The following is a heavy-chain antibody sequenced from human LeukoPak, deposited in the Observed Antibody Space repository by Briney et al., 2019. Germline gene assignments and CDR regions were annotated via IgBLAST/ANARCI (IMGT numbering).Heavy chain of an antibody. J-gene: IGHJ4*02. CDR2: INHSGST. CDR1: GGSFSGYY. CDR3: ARGVYYDFWSGYYTDYFDY. Sequence: SETLSLTCAVYGGSFSGYYWSLIRQPPGKGLEWIGEINHSGSTNYNPSLKSRVTISVDTSKNQFSLKLSSVTAADTAVYYCARGVYYDFWSGYYTDYFDYWGQGTLVTVSS. V-gene: IGHV4-34*01. D-gene: IGHD3-3*01.